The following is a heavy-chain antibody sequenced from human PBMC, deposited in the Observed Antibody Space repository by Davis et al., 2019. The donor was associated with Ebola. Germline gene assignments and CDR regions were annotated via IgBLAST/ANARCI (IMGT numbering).Heavy chain of an antibody. CDR3: ARDARGYSGYDGGGDYFYYMDV. CDR2: IYGGGNT. Sequence: PGGSLRLSCAVSGFTVSNNYMSWVRQAPGKGLEWVAAIYGGGNTYYADSVRGRFTISRDNSKNTLYIKMNRLRAEDTAVYYCARDARGYSGYDGGGDYFYYMDVWGKGTTVTVSS. V-gene: IGHV3-53*01. D-gene: IGHD5-12*01. CDR1: GFTVSNNY. J-gene: IGHJ6*03.